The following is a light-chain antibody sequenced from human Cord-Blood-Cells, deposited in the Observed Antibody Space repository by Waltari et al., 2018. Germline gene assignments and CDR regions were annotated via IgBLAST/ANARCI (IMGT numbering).Light chain of an antibody. CDR1: QGISNS. CDR2: AAS. Sequence: DIQMTQSPSSLSASVGDRVTITCRASQGISNSLAWYQQKPGKAPKLLLYAASRLESGVPSRFSGSESGTDYTLTISSLQPEDCATYYCQQYYSTPLTVGPGTKVDIK. J-gene: IGKJ3*01. V-gene: IGKV1-NL1*01. CDR3: QQYYSTPLT.